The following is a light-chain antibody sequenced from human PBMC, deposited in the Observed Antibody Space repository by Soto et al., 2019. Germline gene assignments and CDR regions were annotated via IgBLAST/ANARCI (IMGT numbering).Light chain of an antibody. Sequence: IQLTQSPSSLSASVGDRVTITCRASQAISCFLAWYQQNPGQAPKLLIYGASTLQSGVPSRFSGSGSGTDFTLTISSLQPADIATYYCQQFKSYPYTFGQGTKLEIK. CDR1: QAISCF. CDR2: GAS. V-gene: IGKV1-9*01. CDR3: QQFKSYPYT. J-gene: IGKJ2*01.